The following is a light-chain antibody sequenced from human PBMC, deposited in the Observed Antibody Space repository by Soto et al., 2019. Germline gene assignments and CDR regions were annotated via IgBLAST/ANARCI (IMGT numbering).Light chain of an antibody. Sequence: DIQMTQSPSSLSASVGVRITITCRASQSISSYLNWYQQRPGKAPNLLIYAASSLRSGVPSRFSGRGSGTEFTLTISSLTPEDVATYYCQQSYSTPYTFGQGTKLDIE. J-gene: IGKJ2*01. V-gene: IGKV1-39*01. CDR1: QSISSY. CDR3: QQSYSTPYT. CDR2: AAS.